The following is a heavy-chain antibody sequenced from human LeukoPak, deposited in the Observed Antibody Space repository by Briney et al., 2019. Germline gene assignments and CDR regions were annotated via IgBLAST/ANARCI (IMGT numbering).Heavy chain of an antibody. CDR3: ARVPLGYDILTGYYHHFDY. D-gene: IGHD3-9*01. Sequence: GGSLRLSCAASGSTFSSYWMHWVRQAPGKGLEWVAFIRYDGSNKYYADSVKGRFTISRDNAKNSLYLQMNSLRAEDTAVYYCARVPLGYDILTGYYHHFDYWGQGTLVTVSS. CDR2: IRYDGSNK. CDR1: GSTFSSYW. J-gene: IGHJ4*02. V-gene: IGHV3-30*02.